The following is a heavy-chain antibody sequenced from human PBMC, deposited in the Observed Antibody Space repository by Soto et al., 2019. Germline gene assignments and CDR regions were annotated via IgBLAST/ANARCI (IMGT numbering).Heavy chain of an antibody. CDR3: AKARVRIVGANSFDY. J-gene: IGHJ4*02. CDR2: ISDDGDKR. Sequence: PGGSLRLSCVGSGFTFSNYGMHWVRQPPGKGLEWVALISDDGDKRYYAESVRGRLIISRDNSKVTLYLQMNSLGPDATAVYFCAKARVRIVGANSFDYWGQGTPVSVSS. V-gene: IGHV3-30*18. CDR1: GFTFSNYG. D-gene: IGHD1-26*01.